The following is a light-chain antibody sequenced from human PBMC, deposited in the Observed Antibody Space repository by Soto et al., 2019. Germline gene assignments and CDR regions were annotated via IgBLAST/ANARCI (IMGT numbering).Light chain of an antibody. CDR1: SSDVGTYNF. CDR2: EGS. Sequence: QSALTQPASVSGSPGQSITISCTGTSSDVGTYNFVSWYQQHPGKAPKFIIYEGSKRPSGVSNRFSGSKSGNTASLTISGLQAEDEADYYCCSYAGSSTLVFGGGTQLTVL. CDR3: CSYAGSSTLV. V-gene: IGLV2-23*01. J-gene: IGLJ2*01.